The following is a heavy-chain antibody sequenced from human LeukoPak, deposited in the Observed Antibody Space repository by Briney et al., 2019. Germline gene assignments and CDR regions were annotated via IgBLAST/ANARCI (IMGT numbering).Heavy chain of an antibody. Sequence: PSETLSLTCTVSGGSISSSSYSWGWIRQPPGKGLEWIGSIYYSGSTYYNPSLKSRVTISVDTSKNQFSLKLSSVTAADTAVYYCARHSEVTTVVAPFDYWGQGTLVTVSS. CDR1: GGSISSSSYS. J-gene: IGHJ4*02. D-gene: IGHD4-17*01. CDR2: IYYSGST. CDR3: ARHSEVTTVVAPFDY. V-gene: IGHV4-39*01.